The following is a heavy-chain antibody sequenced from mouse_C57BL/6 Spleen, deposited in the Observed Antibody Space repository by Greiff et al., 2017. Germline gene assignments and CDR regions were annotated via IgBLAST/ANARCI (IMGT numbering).Heavy chain of an antibody. CDR1: GYTFTRYW. D-gene: IGHD2-5*01. CDR2: IDPSDSET. J-gene: IGHJ2*01. Sequence: QVQLQQPGAELVRPGSSVKLSCKASGYTFTRYWMHWVKQRPIQGLEWIGNIDPSDSETHYNQKFKDKATLTVDKSSSTAYMQLSSLTSEDSAVYYCARSHYSNFYCDYWGQGTTLTVSS. CDR3: ARSHYSNFYCDY. V-gene: IGHV1-52*01.